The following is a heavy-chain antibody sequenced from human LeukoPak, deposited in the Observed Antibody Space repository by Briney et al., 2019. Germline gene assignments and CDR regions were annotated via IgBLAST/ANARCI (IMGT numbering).Heavy chain of an antibody. CDR1: GGSISSSSYY. Sequence: SETLSLTCTVSGGSISSSSYYWGWIRQPPGKGLEWIGSIYYSGSTYYNPSLKSRVTISVDTSKNQFSLKLSSVTAADTAVYYCARRIVGATETFDYWGQGTLVTVSS. CDR2: IYYSGST. CDR3: ARRIVGATETFDY. D-gene: IGHD1-26*01. V-gene: IGHV4-39*01. J-gene: IGHJ4*02.